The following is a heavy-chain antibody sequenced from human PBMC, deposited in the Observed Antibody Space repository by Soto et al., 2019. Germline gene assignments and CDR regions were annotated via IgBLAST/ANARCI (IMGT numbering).Heavy chain of an antibody. Sequence: ASVKVSCKASGDTFSNYYMHWVRQAPGQGLEWMGIINPGGGRTSYGQNFQGRVTTTRDTTTAYMELSSLRSEDTAVYYCARGGSGGHYFDYWGQGTLVTVSS. D-gene: IGHD3-16*01. V-gene: IGHV1-46*01. CDR1: GDTFSNYY. CDR2: INPGGGRT. J-gene: IGHJ4*02. CDR3: ARGGSGGHYFDY.